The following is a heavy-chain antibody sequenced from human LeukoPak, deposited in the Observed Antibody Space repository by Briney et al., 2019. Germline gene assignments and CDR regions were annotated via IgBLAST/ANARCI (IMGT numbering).Heavy chain of an antibody. J-gene: IGHJ5*02. CDR1: GFTFSTYA. Sequence: GGSLRLSCAASGFTFSTYALSWVRQAPGKGLEWVSAISTGGDRTYYADSVTGRFAISRDNSKNTLYFQMNSLRAEDTAVYYCAKSVTADPWGQGTLVTVSS. V-gene: IGHV3-23*01. CDR2: ISTGGDRT. CDR3: AKSVTADP. D-gene: IGHD4-23*01.